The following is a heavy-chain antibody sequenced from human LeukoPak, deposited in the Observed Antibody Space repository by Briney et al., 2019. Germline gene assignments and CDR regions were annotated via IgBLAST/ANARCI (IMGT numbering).Heavy chain of an antibody. D-gene: IGHD3-3*01. CDR1: GGSISSSSYY. CDR2: IYYSGST. V-gene: IGHV4-39*07. Sequence: SETLSLTCTISGGSISSSSYYWGWIRQPPGKGLEWIGSIYYSGSTYYNPSLKSRVTISVDTSKNQFSLKLSSVTAADTAVYYCARGTDFWSRDYYYMDVWGKGTTVTVSS. J-gene: IGHJ6*03. CDR3: ARGTDFWSRDYYYMDV.